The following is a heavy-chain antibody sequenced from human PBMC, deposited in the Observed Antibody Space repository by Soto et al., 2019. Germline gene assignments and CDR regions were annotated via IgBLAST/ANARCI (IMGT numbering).Heavy chain of an antibody. CDR2: IYWDDDK. D-gene: IGHD3-10*01. CDR1: GFSLSTSGVN. CDR3: AHRRNSGSDFDY. Sequence: QITLEESGPTLVKPTQTLTLTCTFSGFSLSTSGVNVGWIRQPPGKALEWLALIYWDDDKRYSPSLKSRLTISKDTSKNQVVLTMINMDPVDTATYYCAHRRNSGSDFDYWGQGTLVTVSS. J-gene: IGHJ4*02. V-gene: IGHV2-5*02.